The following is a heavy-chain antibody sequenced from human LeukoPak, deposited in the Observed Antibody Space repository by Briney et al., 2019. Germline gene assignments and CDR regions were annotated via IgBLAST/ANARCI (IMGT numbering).Heavy chain of an antibody. V-gene: IGHV3-11*01. D-gene: IGHD3-22*01. Sequence: PGGSLRLSCAASGFTFSDYYMSWIRQAPGKGLEWVSYISSSGSTIYYADSVRGRFTISRDNAKNSLYLQMNSLRAEGTAVYYCARDPGPRYDSSGYSDYWGQGTLVTVSS. CDR3: ARDPGPRYDSSGYSDY. CDR1: GFTFSDYY. J-gene: IGHJ4*02. CDR2: ISSSGSTI.